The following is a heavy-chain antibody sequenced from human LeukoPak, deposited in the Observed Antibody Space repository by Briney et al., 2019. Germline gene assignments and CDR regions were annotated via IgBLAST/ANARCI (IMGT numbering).Heavy chain of an antibody. D-gene: IGHD6-13*01. J-gene: IGHJ6*03. CDR1: GGSFSGYY. CDR3: ARERGYSSSWYFDYYYYMDV. Sequence: NPSETLSLTCAVYGGSFSGYYWGWIRQPPGKGLEWIGEINHSGSTNYNPSLKSRVTISVDTSKNQFSLKLSSVTAADTAVYYCARERGYSSSWYFDYYYYMDVWGKGTTVTVSS. V-gene: IGHV4-34*01. CDR2: INHSGST.